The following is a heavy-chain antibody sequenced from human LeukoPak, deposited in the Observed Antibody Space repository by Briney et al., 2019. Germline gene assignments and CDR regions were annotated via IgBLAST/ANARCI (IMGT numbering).Heavy chain of an antibody. Sequence: PGGSLRLSCVGFGFSFDDYGMSWVRQAPGKGLEWVSGINWNGDDTGYADSVRGRFTISRDNAKSTLYLQMNNLRAEDTALYYSAGGGPGYCSSTSCTEAYWGLGTLVTVSS. D-gene: IGHD2-2*01. V-gene: IGHV3-20*04. CDR2: INWNGDDT. CDR3: AGGGPGYCSSTSCTEAY. J-gene: IGHJ4*02. CDR1: GFSFDDYG.